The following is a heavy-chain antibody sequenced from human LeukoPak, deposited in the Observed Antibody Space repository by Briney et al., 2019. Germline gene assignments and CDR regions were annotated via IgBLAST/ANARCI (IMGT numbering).Heavy chain of an antibody. CDR1: GFTVSSNY. V-gene: IGHV3-53*01. CDR3: ARDVQGAAAAVDY. J-gene: IGHJ4*02. Sequence: GGSLRLSCVVSGFTVSSNYMSWVRQAPGKGLEWVSVIYRDGSTYYADSVKGRFTISRDSSNNTLNLQMNSLRAEDTAVYYCARDVQGAAAAVDYWGQGTLVTVSS. CDR2: IYRDGST. D-gene: IGHD6-13*01.